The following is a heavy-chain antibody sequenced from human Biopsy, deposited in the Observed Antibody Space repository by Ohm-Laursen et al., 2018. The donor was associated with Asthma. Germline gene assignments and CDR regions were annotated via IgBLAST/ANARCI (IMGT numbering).Heavy chain of an antibody. Sequence: SDTLSLTCFVSYGSIASGGYYWSWIRQPPGKGLEWLGYIYYTGSDNYNPSLKSRVTISVDTSKNQFSLRLNSVTAADTAVYYCARGPNYHGSGRAPIGMDVWGQGTTVTVSS. V-gene: IGHV4-61*08. J-gene: IGHJ6*02. D-gene: IGHD3-10*01. CDR3: ARGPNYHGSGRAPIGMDV. CDR2: IYYTGSD. CDR1: YGSIASGGYY.